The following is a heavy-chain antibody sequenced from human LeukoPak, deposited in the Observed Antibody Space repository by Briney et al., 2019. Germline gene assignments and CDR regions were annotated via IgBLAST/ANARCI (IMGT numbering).Heavy chain of an antibody. D-gene: IGHD2-15*01. V-gene: IGHV3-48*03. CDR2: ISSSGSTI. CDR1: GFTFSSYE. Sequence: PGGSLRLSCAASGFTFSSYEMNWVRQAPGKGLEWVSYISSSGSTIYYADSVKGRFTISRDNAKNSLYLQMNSLRAEDTAVYYCAGLDLYCSGGSCYPSDYWGQGTLVTVSS. J-gene: IGHJ4*02. CDR3: AGLDLYCSGGSCYPSDY.